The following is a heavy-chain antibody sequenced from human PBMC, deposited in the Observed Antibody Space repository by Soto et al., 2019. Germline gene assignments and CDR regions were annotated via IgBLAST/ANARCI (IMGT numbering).Heavy chain of an antibody. CDR1: GGSISSSSYY. Sequence: SETLSLTCTVSGGSISSSSYYWGWIRQPPGRGLEWIGGIYYSGSTYYNPSLKSRVTISVDTSKNQFSLKLSSVTAADTAVYYCARHDDGYEDYWGQGTLVTVSS. D-gene: IGHD1-1*01. CDR3: ARHDDGYEDY. CDR2: IYYSGST. J-gene: IGHJ4*02. V-gene: IGHV4-39*01.